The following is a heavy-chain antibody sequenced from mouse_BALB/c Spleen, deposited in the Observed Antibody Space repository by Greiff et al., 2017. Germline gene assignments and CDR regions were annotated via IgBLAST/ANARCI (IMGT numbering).Heavy chain of an antibody. Sequence: QVQLQQPGAELVKPGASVKLSCKASGYTFTSYWMHWVKQRPGQGLEWIGEINPSNGRTNYNEKFKSKATLTVDKSSSTAYMQLSSLSSEDSAVYYCARGYYGSSSYWYFDVWGAGTTVTVSS. J-gene: IGHJ1*01. CDR2: INPSNGRT. V-gene: IGHV1S81*02. D-gene: IGHD1-1*01. CDR1: GYTFTSYW. CDR3: ARGYYGSSSYWYFDV.